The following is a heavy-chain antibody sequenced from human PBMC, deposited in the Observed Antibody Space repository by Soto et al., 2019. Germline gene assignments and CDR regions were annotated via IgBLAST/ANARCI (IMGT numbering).Heavy chain of an antibody. Sequence: GGSLRLSCGASGFTFSDDYMSWIRQAPGKGLEWVSYISSSGSTIYYADSVKGRFTISRDNAKNSLYLQMNSLRAEDTAVYYCARTAIYKYYDFWSGSEYWFDPWGQGTLVTVSS. CDR1: GFTFSDDY. D-gene: IGHD3-3*01. CDR3: ARTAIYKYYDFWSGSEYWFDP. J-gene: IGHJ5*02. CDR2: ISSSGSTI. V-gene: IGHV3-11*01.